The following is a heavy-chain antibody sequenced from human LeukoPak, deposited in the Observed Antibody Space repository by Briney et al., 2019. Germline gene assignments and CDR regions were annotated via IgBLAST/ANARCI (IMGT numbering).Heavy chain of an antibody. Sequence: GGSLRLSCAASGFTFSNYWMHWDRHAPGKGLVWVSRINADGSNTNYADSVKGRFTISRDNSKNTLYLQMNSLRAEDTAVYYCARDLTSEWELLNWGQGTVVTVSS. CDR2: INADGSNT. J-gene: IGHJ4*02. CDR3: ARDLTSEWELLN. V-gene: IGHV3-74*01. CDR1: GFTFSNYW. D-gene: IGHD1-26*01.